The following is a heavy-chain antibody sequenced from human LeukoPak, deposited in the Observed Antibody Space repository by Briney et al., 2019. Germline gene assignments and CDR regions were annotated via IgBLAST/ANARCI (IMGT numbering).Heavy chain of an antibody. CDR3: VQDPYNYDSGSTYKGEYFQY. Sequence: GGSLILSCAASGFTFGTYDMHWVRQAPGKGLEWVAFIQFDGVNEYYADSVKGRFTVSRDNSKNTLYLQMNSLRTEDTAVYYCVQDPYNYDSGSTYKGEYFQYWGQGTLVSVSS. CDR2: IQFDGVNE. D-gene: IGHD3-10*01. V-gene: IGHV3-30*02. CDR1: GFTFGTYD. J-gene: IGHJ1*01.